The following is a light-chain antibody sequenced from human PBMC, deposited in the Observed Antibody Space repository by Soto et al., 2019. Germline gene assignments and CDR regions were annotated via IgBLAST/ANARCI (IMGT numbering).Light chain of an antibody. CDR1: SSNIGAGYD. CDR2: GTT. CDR3: QSYDGTLSGSYV. Sequence: QSVLTQPPSVSGAPGQRVTISCPGNSSNIGAGYDVHWYQQLPGTAPKLVIYGTTNRPSGVPDRFSGSKSGTSASLAITGLQAEDEADYYCQSYDGTLSGSYVFGIGTKVTVL. V-gene: IGLV1-40*01. J-gene: IGLJ1*01.